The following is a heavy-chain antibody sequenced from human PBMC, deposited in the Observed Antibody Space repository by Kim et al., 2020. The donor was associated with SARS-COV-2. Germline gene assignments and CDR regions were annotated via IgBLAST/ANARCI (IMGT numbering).Heavy chain of an antibody. CDR3: ASTYYYDSSGDSPFDY. V-gene: IGHV1-8*01. D-gene: IGHD3-22*01. CDR1: GYTFTSYD. J-gene: IGHJ4*01. CDR2: MNPNSGNT. Sequence: ASVKVSCKASGYTFTSYDINWVRQATGQGLEWMGWMNPNSGNTGYAQKFQGRVTMTRNTSISTAYMELSSLRSEETAVYYCASTYYYDSSGDSPFDYWGQGTLVTLSS.